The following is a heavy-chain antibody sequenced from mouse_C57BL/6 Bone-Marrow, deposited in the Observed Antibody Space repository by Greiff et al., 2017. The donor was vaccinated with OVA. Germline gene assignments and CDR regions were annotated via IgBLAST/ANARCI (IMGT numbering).Heavy chain of an antibody. D-gene: IGHD1-1*01. J-gene: IGHJ2*01. V-gene: IGHV1-69*01. CDR3: TREELLRSDFDY. CDR1: GYTFTSYW. CDR2: IDPSDSYT. Sequence: QVQLQQPGAELVMPGASVKLSCKASGYTFTSYWMHWVKQRPGQGLEWIGEIDPSDSYTNYNQKFKGKSTLTVDKSSSTAYMQLSSLTSEDSAVYYCTREELLRSDFDYWGQGTTLTVSS.